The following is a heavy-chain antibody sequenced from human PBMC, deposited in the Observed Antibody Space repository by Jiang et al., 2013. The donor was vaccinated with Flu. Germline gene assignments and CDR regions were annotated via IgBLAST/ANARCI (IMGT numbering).Heavy chain of an antibody. CDR2: INIYGNT. J-gene: IGHJ5*02. CDR3: ATEGKATLDYGXYGNNWLDP. D-gene: IGHD4-17*01. V-gene: IGHV1-18*01. CDR1: DDTFTKND. Sequence: SGAEVKKPGASVKVSCTASDDTFTKNDVVWVRQAPGQGLEWMGWINIYGNTKYALKFQGRVTMTTDTSTTTASMELRNLRSDDTAVYYCATEGKATLDYGXYGNNWLDPWGQGTLVIVSS.